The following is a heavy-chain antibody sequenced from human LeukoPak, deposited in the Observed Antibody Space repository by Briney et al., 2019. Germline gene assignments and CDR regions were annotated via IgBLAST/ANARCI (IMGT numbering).Heavy chain of an antibody. V-gene: IGHV1-18*01. D-gene: IGHD3-22*01. CDR2: ISAYNGNT. CDR1: GYTFTSYG. Sequence: ASVKVSCKASGYTFTSYGISWVRQAPGQGLEWMGWISAYNGNTNYAQKLQGRVTMTTDTSTSTAYMELRSLRSDDTAVYYCARDRDSSGYSDLYYFDYWGQGTLVTVSS. CDR3: ARDRDSSGYSDLYYFDY. J-gene: IGHJ4*02.